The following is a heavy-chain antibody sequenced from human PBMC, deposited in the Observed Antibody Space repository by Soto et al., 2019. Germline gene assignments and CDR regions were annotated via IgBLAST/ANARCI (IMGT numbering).Heavy chain of an antibody. J-gene: IGHJ4*02. Sequence: LRLSCAASGFTFSSNAMSWARQAPGKGLEWVSGLSSSATSTYYADSAKGRFTISRDNSKNMLYLQMNNLRAEDTAVYYCAKAQGGSYFDYWGQGTLVTVSS. V-gene: IGHV3-23*01. CDR1: GFTFSSNA. CDR2: LSSSATST. D-gene: IGHD2-15*01. CDR3: AKAQGGSYFDY.